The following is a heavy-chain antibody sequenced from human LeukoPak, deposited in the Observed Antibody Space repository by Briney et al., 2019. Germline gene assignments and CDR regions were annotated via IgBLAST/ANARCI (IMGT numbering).Heavy chain of an antibody. V-gene: IGHV4-59*01. Sequence: SETLSLTCTVSGASINSEYWTWVRQPPGKGLEWIGYMYHTGSTNSNPSLKSRVTISLDTSKNQFSLTLTSVTAADTAVYYCASGWYGHYFESWGRGILVTVSS. D-gene: IGHD6-19*01. CDR3: ASGWYGHYFES. CDR1: GASINSEY. J-gene: IGHJ4*01. CDR2: MYHTGST.